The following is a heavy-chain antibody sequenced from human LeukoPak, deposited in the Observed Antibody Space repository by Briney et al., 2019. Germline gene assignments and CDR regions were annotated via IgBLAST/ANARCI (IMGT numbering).Heavy chain of an antibody. Sequence: SETLSLTCTVSGGSISGSYWSWIRQPPGKGLEWIGYIYVSGSTDYSPSLKRRVTISIDSSKNQISLKLSSVTAADTVVYYCARLGPEELPSGRAFDIWGQGTLVSVSS. D-gene: IGHD3-10*01. J-gene: IGHJ3*02. CDR3: ARLGPEELPSGRAFDI. CDR1: GGSISGSY. CDR2: IYVSGST. V-gene: IGHV4-59*08.